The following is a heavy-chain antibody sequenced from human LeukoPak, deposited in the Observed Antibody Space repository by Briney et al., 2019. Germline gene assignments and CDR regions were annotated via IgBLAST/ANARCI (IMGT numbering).Heavy chain of an antibody. CDR3: ATSLYYYYYMDV. CDR1: GYTFTGYY. CDR2: INPNSGGT. Sequence: ASVKVSYKASGYTFTGYYMHWVRQAPGQGLEWMGWINPNSGGTNYAQKFQGRVTMTGDTSISTAYMELSRLRSDDTAVYYCATSLYYYYYMDVWGKGTTVTVSS. V-gene: IGHV1-2*02. J-gene: IGHJ6*03.